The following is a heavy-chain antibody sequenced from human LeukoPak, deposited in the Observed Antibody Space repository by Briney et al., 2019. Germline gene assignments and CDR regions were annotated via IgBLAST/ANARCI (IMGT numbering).Heavy chain of an antibody. D-gene: IGHD5-12*01. CDR3: ARDSGYNAFDI. CDR2: INPDGSTI. V-gene: IGHV3-7*01. J-gene: IGHJ3*02. CDR1: GFTFSTSW. Sequence: GGSLRLSCAASGFTFSTSWMTWVRQAPGKGLDWLGNINPDGSTINYVDSVKGRFTFSRDNAKNSLYLQMNSLRAEDTAVFYCARDSGYNAFDIWGQGTMVTVSS.